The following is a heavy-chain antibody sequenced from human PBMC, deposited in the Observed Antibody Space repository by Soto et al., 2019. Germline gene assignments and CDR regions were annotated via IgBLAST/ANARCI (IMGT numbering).Heavy chain of an antibody. D-gene: IGHD2-15*01. CDR2: IIPIFGTA. CDR3: AGESLFCGGVSCYFPPGIAY. J-gene: IGHJ4*02. CDR1: GGTFSSYA. Sequence: QVQLVQSGAEVKKPGSSVKVSCKASGGTFSSYAISWVRQAPGQGLEWMGGIIPIFGTANYAQKFQGRVTITAAESPTPATMERGSRSSEATAVYYGAGESLFCGGVSCYFPPGIAYGGQGTLVTVSS. V-gene: IGHV1-69*12.